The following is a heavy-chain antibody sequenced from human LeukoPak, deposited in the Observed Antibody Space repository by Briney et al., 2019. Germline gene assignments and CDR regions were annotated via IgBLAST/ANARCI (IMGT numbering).Heavy chain of an antibody. V-gene: IGHV4-59*01. CDR1: GGSISSNY. CDR2: IYYTGNT. CDR3: ARVPPTVTAGRYYYCYMDV. D-gene: IGHD2-21*02. Sequence: PSETLSLTCTVSGGSISSNYWSWIRRPPGKAPEWIGYIYYTGNTNYNPSLKSRVTISVDTSKNQFSLNLSSVTAADTAVYYCARVPPTVTAGRYYYCYMDVWGKGTTVTVSS. J-gene: IGHJ6*03.